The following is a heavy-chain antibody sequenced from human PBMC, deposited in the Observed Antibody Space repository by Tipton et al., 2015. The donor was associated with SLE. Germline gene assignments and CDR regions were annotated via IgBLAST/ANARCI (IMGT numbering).Heavy chain of an antibody. Sequence: TLSLTCAVYGGSFSGYYWSWIRQPPGKGLEWIGEINHSGSTNYNPSLKSRVTISVDTSKNQFSLKLSSVTAADTAVYYCAREGSGVVVVPADYWGQGTLVTVSS. V-gene: IGHV4-34*01. J-gene: IGHJ4*02. CDR1: GGSFSGYY. CDR2: INHSGST. CDR3: AREGSGVVVVPADY. D-gene: IGHD2-2*01.